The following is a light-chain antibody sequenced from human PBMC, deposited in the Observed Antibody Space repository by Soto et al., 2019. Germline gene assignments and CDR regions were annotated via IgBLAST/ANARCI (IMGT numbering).Light chain of an antibody. CDR2: DVS. Sequence: QSVLTQPASVSGSPGQSITISCTGISSDVGGYNYVSWYQQHPGKAPKLMIYDVSNRPSGVSNRFSGSKSGNTASLTISGLQAEDEADYYCSSYTSSSTYVFGTETKVTVL. V-gene: IGLV2-14*01. J-gene: IGLJ1*01. CDR1: SSDVGGYNY. CDR3: SSYTSSSTYV.